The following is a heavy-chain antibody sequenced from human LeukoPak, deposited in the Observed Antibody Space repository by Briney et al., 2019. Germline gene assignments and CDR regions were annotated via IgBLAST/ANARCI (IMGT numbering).Heavy chain of an antibody. J-gene: IGHJ5*02. V-gene: IGHV1-18*01. CDR1: GYTFTSYG. Sequence: ASVKVSCKASGYTFTSYGISWVRQAPGQGLEWMGWISAYNGNTNYAQKLQGRVTMTTDTSTSTAYMELRSLRSDDTAVYYCARHDKVEVVVVAATPDWFDPWGQGTLVTVSS. CDR2: ISAYNGNT. CDR3: ARHDKVEVVVVAATPDWFDP. D-gene: IGHD2-15*01.